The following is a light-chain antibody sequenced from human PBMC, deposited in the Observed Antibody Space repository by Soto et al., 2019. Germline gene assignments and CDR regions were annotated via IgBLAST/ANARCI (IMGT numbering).Light chain of an antibody. Sequence: QSVLTQPASVSGSPGQSITISCTGTSSDVAFYNHVSWYQQHPGKAPKLLIYEVNNRPSGVSHRFSGCKSGNTASLTISGLQAEDEADYYCSSFASTHTYVFGTGTKLTVL. CDR1: SSDVAFYNH. V-gene: IGLV2-14*01. CDR3: SSFASTHTYV. CDR2: EVN. J-gene: IGLJ1*01.